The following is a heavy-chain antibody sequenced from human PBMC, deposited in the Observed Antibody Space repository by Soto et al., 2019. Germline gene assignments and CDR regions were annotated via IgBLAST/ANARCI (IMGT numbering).Heavy chain of an antibody. D-gene: IGHD6-19*01. CDR3: ARCYCSVGSCFVCWPFDL. Sequence: QGQLVQSGDEVREPGPSVRVSCQASGYDFDNYGLCWVRQVPGQGLQWVGWTGPYTGETDYPPKLHSILTATSDRSTNTAYMEMRGPTSADSAVYYCARCYCSVGSCFVCWPFDLWGRGSLVTVSS. CDR1: GYDFDNYG. J-gene: IGHJ2*01. V-gene: IGHV1-18*04. CDR2: TGPYTGET.